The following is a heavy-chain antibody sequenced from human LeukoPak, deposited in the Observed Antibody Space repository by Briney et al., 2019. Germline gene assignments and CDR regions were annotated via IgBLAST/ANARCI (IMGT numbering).Heavy chain of an antibody. J-gene: IGHJ4*02. CDR3: GHRPGRGIPAAH. V-gene: IGHV2-5*02. D-gene: IGHD2-21*01. CDR2: IYWDDDE. Sequence: SCPTLVNPTQTLTLTCTFSGFSLSASGVGVGWIRQPPGKALEWLALIYWDDDERCSPSLKSRLTITKDTSKNQVVLTMTNMDPVDTATYYCGHRPGRGIPAAHWGQGTLVTVTS. CDR1: GFSLSASGVG.